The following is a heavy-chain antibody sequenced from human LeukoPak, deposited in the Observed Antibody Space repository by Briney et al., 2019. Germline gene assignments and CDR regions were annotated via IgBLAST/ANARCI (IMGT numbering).Heavy chain of an antibody. J-gene: IGHJ4*02. CDR1: GGSISSYY. CDR2: IYYSGST. D-gene: IGHD6-19*01. Sequence: SETLSLICTVSGGSISSYYWSWIRQPPGKGLEWIGYIYYSGSTNYNPSLKSRVTISVDTSKNQFSLKLSSVTAADTAVYYCARAQWLVSYFDYWGQGTLVTVSS. V-gene: IGHV4-59*01. CDR3: ARAQWLVSYFDY.